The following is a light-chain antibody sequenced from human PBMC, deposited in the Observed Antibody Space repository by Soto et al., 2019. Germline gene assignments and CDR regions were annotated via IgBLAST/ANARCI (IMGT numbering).Light chain of an antibody. CDR1: HGINNY. CDR3: QQYNSYPWT. Sequence: DIQMTQSPSSLSASVGDRVTITCRTSHGINNYLAWYQQKPGQPPRLLIYDASTRATGIPARFSGSGSGTDFTLTISSLQPDDFATYYCQQYNSYPWTFGQGTKVDIK. CDR2: DAS. J-gene: IGKJ1*01. V-gene: IGKV1-NL1*01.